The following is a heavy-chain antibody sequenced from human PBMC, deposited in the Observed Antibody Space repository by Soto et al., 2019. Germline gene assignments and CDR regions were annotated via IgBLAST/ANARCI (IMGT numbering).Heavy chain of an antibody. Sequence: VGSLRLSCEASGFTFTSYAMHWVRQAPGKGLEWVAVISDDGRNYYYADSVKGRFTISRDNSKNTLFLQMNSLRAEDTAVYYCAKVHWNFLVYYFDYCGQRTLVTVSS. CDR2: ISDDGRNY. V-gene: IGHV3-30*18. D-gene: IGHD1-7*01. J-gene: IGHJ4*02. CDR1: GFTFTSYA. CDR3: AKVHWNFLVYYFDY.